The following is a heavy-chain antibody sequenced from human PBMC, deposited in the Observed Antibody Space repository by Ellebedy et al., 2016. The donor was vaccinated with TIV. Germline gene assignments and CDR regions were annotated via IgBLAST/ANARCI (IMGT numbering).Heavy chain of an antibody. CDR1: GFTFSTYA. CDR3: ARDRGSSWYGFDYWYFDL. CDR2: ISGSGGST. D-gene: IGHD6-13*01. J-gene: IGHJ2*01. Sequence: GESLKISXAASGFTFSTYAMGWVRQAPGKGLEWVSAISGSGGSTHYANSVKGRFTISRDNSKNTLYLQMNSLRDEDTAVYYCARDRGSSWYGFDYWYFDLWGRGTLVTVSS. V-gene: IGHV3-23*01.